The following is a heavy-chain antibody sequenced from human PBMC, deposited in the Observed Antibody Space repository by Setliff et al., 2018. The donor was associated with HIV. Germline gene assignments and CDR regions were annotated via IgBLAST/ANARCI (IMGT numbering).Heavy chain of an antibody. D-gene: IGHD3-22*01. CDR2: IFPDDSDT. CDR1: GYSFSDYW. Sequence: ESLKISCKASGYSFSDYWIGWVRQMPGKGLEWMGIIFPDDSDTRYSPSFQGHVTISADKSISTAYLQWSSLKASDTAIYYCARLGDDNSGYYQFWGQGTLVTVSS. V-gene: IGHV5-51*01. J-gene: IGHJ4*02. CDR3: ARLGDDNSGYYQF.